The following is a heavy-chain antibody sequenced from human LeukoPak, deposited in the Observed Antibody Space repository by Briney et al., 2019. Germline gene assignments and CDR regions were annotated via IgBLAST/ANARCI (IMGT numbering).Heavy chain of an antibody. CDR3: ARGYLGYYYGMDV. Sequence: SVKVSCKASGGTFSSYTISWVRQAPGQGLEWMGRIIPILGIANYAQKFQGRVTITADKSTSTAYMELSSLRSEDMAVYYCARGYLGYYYGMDVWGQGTTVTVSS. J-gene: IGHJ6*02. CDR1: GGTFSSYT. D-gene: IGHD3-16*01. V-gene: IGHV1-69*02. CDR2: IIPILGIA.